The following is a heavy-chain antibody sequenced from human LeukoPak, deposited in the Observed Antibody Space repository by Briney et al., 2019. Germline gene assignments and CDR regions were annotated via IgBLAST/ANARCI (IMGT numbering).Heavy chain of an antibody. Sequence: GGSLRLSCAVSGFTFSSYAMSWVRQAPGKGLEWVSSISGSGGNTYYADSVKGRFTISRDNSKNTLFLQVNSLRAEDTAVYYCAKRLDSSSWYTQGYWGQGTLVTVSS. CDR2: ISGSGGNT. CDR1: GFTFSSYA. D-gene: IGHD6-13*01. V-gene: IGHV3-23*01. J-gene: IGHJ4*02. CDR3: AKRLDSSSWYTQGY.